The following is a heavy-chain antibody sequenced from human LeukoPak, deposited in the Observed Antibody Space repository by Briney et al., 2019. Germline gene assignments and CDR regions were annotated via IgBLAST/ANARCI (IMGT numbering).Heavy chain of an antibody. V-gene: IGHV4-38-2*01. Sequence: SETLSLTCAVSGYSITSGYYWGWIRQPPGKGLEWIGRIYHSGSTYYNPSLKTRVTISVDTSKNQFSLKLSSVTAADTAVYYCARLYLRDHCSSTSCYGLYFDYWGQGTLVTVSS. D-gene: IGHD2-2*01. CDR1: GYSITSGYY. J-gene: IGHJ4*02. CDR2: IYHSGST. CDR3: ARLYLRDHCSSTSCYGLYFDY.